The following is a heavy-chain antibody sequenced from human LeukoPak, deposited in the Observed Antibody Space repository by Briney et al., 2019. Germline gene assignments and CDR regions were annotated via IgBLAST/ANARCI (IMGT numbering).Heavy chain of an antibody. Sequence: SETLSLSCTVSGGSISSYFWSWIRQPAGKGLEWIGRIYNSGNTRYNPSLKSRVTMSVDTSRNQFSLKLSSVIAADTAVYYCARDRFGWLDPWGQGTLVTVSS. CDR3: ARDRFGWLDP. V-gene: IGHV4-4*07. J-gene: IGHJ5*02. D-gene: IGHD3-10*01. CDR2: IYNSGNT. CDR1: GGSISSYF.